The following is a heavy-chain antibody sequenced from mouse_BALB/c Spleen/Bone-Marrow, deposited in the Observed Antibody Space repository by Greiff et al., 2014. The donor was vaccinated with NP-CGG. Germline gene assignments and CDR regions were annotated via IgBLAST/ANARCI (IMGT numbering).Heavy chain of an antibody. J-gene: IGHJ4*01. CDR3: AGTVNPAMDY. V-gene: IGHV1S132*01. Sequence: VQLQQSGAELVRPGASVKLSCKTSGYIFTSYWIHWVKQRSGQGLEWIARTYPGTGSTYYNEKFKGKATLTADKSSSTAYMQLSSLKSEDSAVYVCAGTVNPAMDYWGQGTSVTVSS. CDR2: TYPGTGST. CDR1: GYIFTSYW.